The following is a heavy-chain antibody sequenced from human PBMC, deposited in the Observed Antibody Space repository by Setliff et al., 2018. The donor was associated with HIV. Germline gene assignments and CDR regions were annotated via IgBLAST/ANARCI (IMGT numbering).Heavy chain of an antibody. V-gene: IGHV1-3*04. CDR1: GYSFTSHS. Sequence: ASVKVSCKASGYSFTSHSMHWVRQAPGQRLEWMGWINTGNGNTKYSQKFQDRVTITRDTSANTGYLEVTGLRFEDTAVYYCARDRVPKRGHSYREPDFDPWGQGTLGTVSS. CDR2: INTGNGNT. D-gene: IGHD3-16*02. CDR3: ARDRVPKRGHSYREPDFDP. J-gene: IGHJ5*02.